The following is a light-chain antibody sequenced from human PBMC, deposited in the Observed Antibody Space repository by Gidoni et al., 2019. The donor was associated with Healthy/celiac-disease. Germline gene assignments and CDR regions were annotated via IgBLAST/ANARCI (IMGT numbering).Light chain of an antibody. CDR3: QRRSNWPQLT. CDR2: DAS. V-gene: IGKV3-11*01. CDR1: QSVSSY. Sequence: EILLTQSPATLSLSPGERATLSCRASQSVSSYLAWYQQKPGQAHRLLIYDASNRATGIPARFSGSGSGTDFTLTISSLEPEDFAVYYCQRRSNWPQLTFGGXTKVEIK. J-gene: IGKJ4*01.